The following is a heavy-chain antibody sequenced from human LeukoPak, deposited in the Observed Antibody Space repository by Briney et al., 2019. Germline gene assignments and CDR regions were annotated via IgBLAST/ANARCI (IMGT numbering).Heavy chain of an antibody. CDR2: ITGSTTWT. Sequence: GGSLRLSCEASVFTFGNFGMTWVRQAPGKGLQWVSGITGSTTWTYYAASVKGRFTVSRDNSQNTLHLQMNSLRADDTAVYYCARELVSSVTVYFDLWGRGTLVTVSS. J-gene: IGHJ2*01. CDR1: VFTFGNFG. CDR3: ARELVSSVTVYFDL. V-gene: IGHV3-23*01. D-gene: IGHD2-21*02.